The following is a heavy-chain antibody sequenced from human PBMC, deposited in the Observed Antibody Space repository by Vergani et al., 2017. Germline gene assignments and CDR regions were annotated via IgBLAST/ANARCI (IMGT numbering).Heavy chain of an antibody. Sequence: EVQLVQSGAEVKKPGESLRISCKGSGYSFTSYWISWVRQMPGKGLEWMGRIAPSDSYTNYSPSFHGHVTISAGKSISTAYLQWSSLEASDTAMYYCARQVAVAGKWWGPYYYYGMDVWGQXP. J-gene: IGHJ6*02. V-gene: IGHV5-10-1*01. CDR3: ARQVAVAGKWWGPYYYYGMDV. CDR1: GYSFTSYW. D-gene: IGHD6-19*01. CDR2: IAPSDSYT.